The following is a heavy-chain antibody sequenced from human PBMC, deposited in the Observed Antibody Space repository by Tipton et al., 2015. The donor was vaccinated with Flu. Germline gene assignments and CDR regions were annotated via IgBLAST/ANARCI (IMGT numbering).Heavy chain of an antibody. J-gene: IGHJ3*01. Sequence: QLVQSGAELKKPGASVKVSCQGSGYIFNDHYIHWVRQAPGQGLEWMGWLNTKDNGTRYSEKFQGRVTLTRDTSISTAYMELSRLSSDDTALYYCARDGAEYNGAFDVWGQGTMVTVSS. V-gene: IGHV1-2*02. D-gene: IGHD1-1*01. CDR1: GYIFNDHY. CDR2: LNTKDNGT. CDR3: ARDGAEYNGAFDV.